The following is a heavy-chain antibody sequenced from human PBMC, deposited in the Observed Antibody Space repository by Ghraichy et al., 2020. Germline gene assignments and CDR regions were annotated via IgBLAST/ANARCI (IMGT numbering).Heavy chain of an antibody. CDR1: GFTFSSYW. CDR3: ARESLYCGGDCYSNFDY. Sequence: GGSLRLSCAASGFTFSSYWMSWVRQAPGKGLEWVANIKQDGSEKYYVDSVKGRFTISRDNAKNSLYLQMNSLRAEDTAVYYCARESLYCGGDCYSNFDYWGQGTLVTVSS. D-gene: IGHD2-21*02. J-gene: IGHJ4*02. CDR2: IKQDGSEK. V-gene: IGHV3-7*01.